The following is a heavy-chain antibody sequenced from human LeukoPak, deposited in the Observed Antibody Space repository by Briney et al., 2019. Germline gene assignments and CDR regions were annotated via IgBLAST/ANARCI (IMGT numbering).Heavy chain of an antibody. V-gene: IGHV3-7*01. CDR2: IKQDGSEK. D-gene: IGHD3-10*01. CDR3: ARRVVRGVIIRAYYYMDV. J-gene: IGHJ6*03. CDR1: GFTFSSYA. Sequence: GGSLRLSCAASGFTFSSYAMSWVRQAPGKGLEWVANIKQDGSEKYYVDSVKGRFTISRDSAKNSLYLQMNSLRAEDTAVYYCARRVVRGVIIRAYYYMDVWGKGTTVTVSS.